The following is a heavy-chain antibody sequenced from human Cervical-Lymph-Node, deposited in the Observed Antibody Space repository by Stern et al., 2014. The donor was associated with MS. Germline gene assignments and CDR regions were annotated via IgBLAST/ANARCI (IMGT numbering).Heavy chain of an antibody. Sequence: QMQLVQSGPGLLRPSETLSLTCTVSGASIDHNFWSWIRQPPGKGLEWIGYIYYSGTTNYNASLKGRVAISIDTSRTQFSLRLSSVTAADTAVYYCARATDLWGQGTLVAVSS. CDR3: ARATDL. CDR1: GASIDHNF. V-gene: IGHV4-59*01. CDR2: IYYSGTT. J-gene: IGHJ5*02.